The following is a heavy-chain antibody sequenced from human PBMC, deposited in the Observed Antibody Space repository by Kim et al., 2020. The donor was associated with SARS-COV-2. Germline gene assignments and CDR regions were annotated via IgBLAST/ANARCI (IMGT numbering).Heavy chain of an antibody. V-gene: IGHV1-46*01. Sequence: ASVKVSCKASGYTFTSYYMHWVRQAPGQGLEWMGIINPSGGSTSYAQKFQGRVTMTRDTSTSTVYMELSSLRSEDTAVYYCASAGRDSSGSLYYFDYWGQGTLVTVSS. CDR1: GYTFTSYY. CDR2: INPSGGST. CDR3: ASAGRDSSGSLYYFDY. J-gene: IGHJ4*02. D-gene: IGHD6-19*01.